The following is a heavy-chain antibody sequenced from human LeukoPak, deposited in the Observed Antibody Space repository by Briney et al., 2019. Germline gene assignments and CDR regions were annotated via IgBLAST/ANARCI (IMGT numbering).Heavy chain of an antibody. Sequence: GGSLRLSCATSGFTFSDYYMSWIRQAPGKGLEWVAVIWYDGSNKYYADSVKGRFTISRDSSKNTLDLQMNSLRAEDTAVYYCAKPEPYYYDSSGYYYVGWFDPWGQGTLVTVSS. CDR2: IWYDGSNK. D-gene: IGHD3-22*01. CDR1: GFTFSDYY. CDR3: AKPEPYYYDSSGYYYVGWFDP. V-gene: IGHV3-33*06. J-gene: IGHJ5*02.